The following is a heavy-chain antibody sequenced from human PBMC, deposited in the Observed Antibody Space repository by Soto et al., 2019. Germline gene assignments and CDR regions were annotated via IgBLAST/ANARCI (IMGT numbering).Heavy chain of an antibody. D-gene: IGHD2-8*01. V-gene: IGHV3-23*01. Sequence: EVQLLESGGGLVQPGGSLRLSCAASGFTFINYAMIWVRQAPGKGLEWVSTISGGGDGTYYADSVKGHFTISRDNSKNTLYLPMNSLRAEDTAIYYCAKQGLGSLKTFCSNSDCHYVFDLWGQGTVVTVSS. CDR3: AKQGLGSLKTFCSNSDCHYVFDL. J-gene: IGHJ3*01. CDR1: GFTFINYA. CDR2: ISGGGDGT.